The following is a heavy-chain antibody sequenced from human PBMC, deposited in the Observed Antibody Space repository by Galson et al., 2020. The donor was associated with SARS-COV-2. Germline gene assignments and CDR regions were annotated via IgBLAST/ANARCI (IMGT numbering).Heavy chain of an antibody. CDR2: INQDGTEK. Sequence: QLAESLKISCAASGLTFSSYWMTWVRQAPGKGLEWVANINQDGTEKYYVDSVKGRFTISRDNAKKSLYLQMNSLRGEDTAVYYCARARGPNYWGQGILVTVSS. CDR1: GLTFSSYW. V-gene: IGHV3-7*04. J-gene: IGHJ4*02. CDR3: ARARGPNY.